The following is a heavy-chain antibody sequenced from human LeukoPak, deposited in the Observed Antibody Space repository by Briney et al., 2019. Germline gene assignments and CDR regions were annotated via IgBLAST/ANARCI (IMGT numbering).Heavy chain of an antibody. J-gene: IGHJ3*02. D-gene: IGHD1-1*01. CDR2: VYYTGST. CDR3: ATNDAGPLDNSSDI. V-gene: IGHV4-39*07. CDR1: GDSISRSSDY. Sequence: PSETLSLTCTVSGDSISRSSDYWGWIRQPPGKGPEWIGSVYYTGSTIYNPSLKSRLTISIDTSKNQFSLKPRSVTAADTAVYYCATNDAGPLDNSSDIWGQGTMVTVSS.